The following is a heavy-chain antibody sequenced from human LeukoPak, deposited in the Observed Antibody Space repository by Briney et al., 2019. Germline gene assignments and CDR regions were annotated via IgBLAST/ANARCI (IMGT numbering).Heavy chain of an antibody. V-gene: IGHV1-2*02. D-gene: IGHD6-19*01. J-gene: IGHJ5*02. CDR3: AREGGSGWTAAFLDL. Sequence: GASVKVSCKAFGSTFSDAYMHWVRQAPGQGLEWTGWINPKSGGTNYAQHFQGRVTMTRDTSFSTVYVDLSGLTSDDTAIYYCAREGGSGWTAAFLDLWGQGTLVTVSS. CDR2: INPKSGGT. CDR1: GSTFSDAY.